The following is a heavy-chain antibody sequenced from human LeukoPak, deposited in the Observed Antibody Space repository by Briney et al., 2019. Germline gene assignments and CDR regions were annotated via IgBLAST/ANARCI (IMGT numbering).Heavy chain of an antibody. CDR1: RLTLRSNS. D-gene: IGHD2-21*01. V-gene: IGHV3-53*01. J-gene: IGHJ4*02. CDR2: IYSGGGT. Sequence: PGGSLRLSSAPSRLTLRSNSMSAGRQAPGQGLDWVSFIYSGGGTYYADSVKGRFTISRDNSKNTLYLQMNSLRAEDTAVYYCARVNSGRPGLNDYWGQGTLVTVSS. CDR3: ARVNSGRPGLNDY.